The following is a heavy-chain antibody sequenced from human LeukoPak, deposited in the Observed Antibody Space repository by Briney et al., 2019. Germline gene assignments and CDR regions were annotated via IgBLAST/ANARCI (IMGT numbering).Heavy chain of an antibody. Sequence: GESLKISCKGSGYSFTSCWIGWVRQMPGKGLEWMGIIYPGDSDTRYSPSFQGQVTISADKSISTAYLQWSSLKASDTAMYYCARSRYCTNGVCYTGNWFDPWGQGTLVTVSS. J-gene: IGHJ5*02. V-gene: IGHV5-51*01. CDR1: GYSFTSCW. D-gene: IGHD2-8*01. CDR2: IYPGDSDT. CDR3: ARSRYCTNGVCYTGNWFDP.